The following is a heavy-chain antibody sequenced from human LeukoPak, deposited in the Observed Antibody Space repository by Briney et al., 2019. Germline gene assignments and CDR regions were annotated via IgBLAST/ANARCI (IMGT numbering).Heavy chain of an antibody. CDR1: GGSFSGYY. V-gene: IGHV3-20*04. CDR2: INWNGGST. Sequence: ETLSLTCAVYGGSFSGYYWSWVRQAPGKGLEWVSGINWNGGSTGYADSVKGRFTISRDNAKNTLYLQMNSLRAEDTAIYYCARAVTYFYGSVTYDWFDPWGQGTLVTVSS. CDR3: ARAVTYFYGSVTYDWFDP. D-gene: IGHD3-10*01. J-gene: IGHJ5*02.